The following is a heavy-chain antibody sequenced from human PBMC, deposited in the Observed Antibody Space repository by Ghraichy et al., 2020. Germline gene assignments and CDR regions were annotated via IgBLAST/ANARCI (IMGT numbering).Heavy chain of an antibody. CDR3: ARVLAVADATYYYGMDV. J-gene: IGHJ6*02. CDR2: ISSSSSYI. CDR1: GFTFSSYS. V-gene: IGHV3-21*01. Sequence: GGSLRLSCAASGFTFSSYSMNWVRQAPGKGLEWVSSISSSSSYIYYADSVKGRFTISRDNVKNSLYLQMNSLRAEDTAVYYCARVLAVADATYYYGMDVWGQGTTVTVSS. D-gene: IGHD6-19*01.